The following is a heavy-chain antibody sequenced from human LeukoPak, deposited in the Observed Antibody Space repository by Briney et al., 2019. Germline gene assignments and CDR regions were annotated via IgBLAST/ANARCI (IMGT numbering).Heavy chain of an antibody. J-gene: IGHJ6*03. CDR3: ARGPIDSSGPYYYYYMDV. D-gene: IGHD3-22*01. CDR2: IIPIFGTA. V-gene: IGHV1-69*06. Sequence: SVKVSCKASGGTFSSYAISWVRQAPGQGLEWMGGIIPIFGTANYAQKFQGRVTITADKSTSTAYMELSSLRSEDTAVYYCARGPIDSSGPYYYYYMDVWGKGTTVTVSS. CDR1: GGTFSSYA.